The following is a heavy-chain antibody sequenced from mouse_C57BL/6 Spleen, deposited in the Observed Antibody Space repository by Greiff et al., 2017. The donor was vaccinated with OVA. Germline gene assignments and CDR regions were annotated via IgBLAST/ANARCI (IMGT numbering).Heavy chain of an antibody. CDR1: CYTFPRYW. V-gene: IGHV1-61*01. Sequence: LPHPVASLFRPCSSVPLSFHSSCYTFPRYWLALVKQRPGQGLEWIGNIYPSDSETHYNQKFKDKATLTVDKSSSTAYMQLSSLTSEDSAVYYCARMGITNYFDYWGQGTTLTVSS. D-gene: IGHD1-1*01. J-gene: IGHJ2*01. CDR2: IYPSDSET. CDR3: ARMGITNYFDY.